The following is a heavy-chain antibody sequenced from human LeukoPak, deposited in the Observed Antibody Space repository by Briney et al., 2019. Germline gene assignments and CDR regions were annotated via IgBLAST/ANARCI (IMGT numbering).Heavy chain of an antibody. D-gene: IGHD4-17*01. Sequence: ASEPLSLTCFVSGGSISSGYWWSWVRQPPGKGLEWIGEVFNSGSTNYNPSLKSRVTISVDKSKNQFSLKLSSVTATDTAVYYCARNGYYSADYWGLGTLVTVSS. J-gene: IGHJ4*02. V-gene: IGHV4-4*02. CDR1: GGSISSGYW. CDR3: ARNGYYSADY. CDR2: VFNSGST.